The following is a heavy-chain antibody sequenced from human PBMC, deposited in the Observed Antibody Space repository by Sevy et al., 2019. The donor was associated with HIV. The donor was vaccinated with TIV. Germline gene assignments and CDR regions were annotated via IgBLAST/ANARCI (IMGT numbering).Heavy chain of an antibody. CDR1: GFTVSSNY. D-gene: IGHD3-22*01. J-gene: IGHJ3*02. Sequence: GGSLRLSCAASGFTVSSNYMSWVRQAPGEGLEWVSIIFSGGGTYYADSVQGRFTISRDNSKNMVYLQMNSLRAEDTAVFYCARGATFYSDSSGRVLSVLGAFDIWGRGTMVTVSS. V-gene: IGHV3-53*01. CDR2: IFSGGGT. CDR3: ARGATFYSDSSGRVLSVLGAFDI.